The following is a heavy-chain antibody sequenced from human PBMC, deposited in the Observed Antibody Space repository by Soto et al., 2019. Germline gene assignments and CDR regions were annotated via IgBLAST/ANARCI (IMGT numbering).Heavy chain of an antibody. D-gene: IGHD2-2*01. J-gene: IGHJ4*02. Sequence: QITLKESGPTLVEPTQTLTLTCTFSGFSLSTSGVGVAWIRQPPGKALEWLALTYWDDLKRYSPSLMRRLTITKDTSRNQVVLKMTDMDPVDAGTYYCAHKGVGYAGAYYFDFWGQGALVTVSS. V-gene: IGHV2-5*02. CDR3: AHKGVGYAGAYYFDF. CDR1: GFSLSTSGVG. CDR2: TYWDDLK.